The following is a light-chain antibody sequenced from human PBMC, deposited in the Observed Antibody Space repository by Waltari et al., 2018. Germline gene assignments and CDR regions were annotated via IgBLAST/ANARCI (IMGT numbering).Light chain of an antibody. J-gene: IGLJ2*01. CDR1: TSDVGGYKY. CDR2: DVT. V-gene: IGLV2-11*01. CDR3: CSYAGGDTVV. Sequence: QSALTQPRSVSGSPGQSVTISCTGTTSDVGGYKYVSWYQQHPGKAPKLIISDVTERPSGVPDRFSGSKSGNTASLTISVLQAEDEGDYYCCSYAGGDTVVFGGGTKLTVL.